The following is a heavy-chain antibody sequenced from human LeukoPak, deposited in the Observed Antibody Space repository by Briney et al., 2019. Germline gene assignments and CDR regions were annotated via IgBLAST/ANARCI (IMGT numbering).Heavy chain of an antibody. CDR2: IYSGGST. CDR1: GFTVSSNY. D-gene: IGHD4-11*01. CDR3: ASVTTRNYYYYYGMDV. J-gene: IGHJ6*02. Sequence: GGSLRLSCAASGFTVSSNYMSWVRQAPGKGLEWVSVIYSGGSTYYADSVKGRFTISKDNSKNTLYLQMNSLRAEDTAVYYCASVTTRNYYYYYGMDVWGQGTTVTVSS. V-gene: IGHV3-66*01.